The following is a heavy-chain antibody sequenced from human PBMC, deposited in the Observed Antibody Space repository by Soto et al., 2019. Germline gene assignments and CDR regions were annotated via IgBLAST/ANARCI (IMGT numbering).Heavy chain of an antibody. CDR1: GYTFASYG. CDR2: ISAYNGNT. V-gene: IGHV1-18*01. J-gene: IGHJ3*02. D-gene: IGHD2-15*01. CDR3: ARDLVVVVAARHDAFDI. Sequence: GASVKVSCKASGYTFASYGISWVRQAPGQGLEWMGWISAYNGNTNYAQKLQGRVTMTTDTSTSTAYMELRSLRSDDTAVYYCARDLVVVVAARHDAFDIWGQGTMVTVS.